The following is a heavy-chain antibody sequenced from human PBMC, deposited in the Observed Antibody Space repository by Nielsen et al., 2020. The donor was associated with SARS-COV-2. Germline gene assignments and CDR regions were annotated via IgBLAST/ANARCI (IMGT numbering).Heavy chain of an antibody. Sequence: GESLKISCAASGFTFSSYSMNWVRQAPGKGLDWVSYISTSSRTIYYADSVKGRFTISRDNAKNSLYLQMNSLRAEDTAVYYCARAYSSSWSPPWGGRGDPYWGQGTLVTVSS. CDR1: GFTFSSYS. D-gene: IGHD6-13*01. CDR2: ISTSSRTI. J-gene: IGHJ4*02. V-gene: IGHV3-48*01. CDR3: ARAYSSSWSPPWGGRGDPY.